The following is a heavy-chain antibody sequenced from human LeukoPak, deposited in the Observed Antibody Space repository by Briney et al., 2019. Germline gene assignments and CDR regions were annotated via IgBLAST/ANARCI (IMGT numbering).Heavy chain of an antibody. J-gene: IGHJ6*03. CDR3: ATREQLANGSYYYYYYYMDV. CDR2: IIPIFGTA. CDR1: GYTFTSYY. D-gene: IGHD6-13*01. Sequence: GASVKVSCKASGYTFTSYYMHWVRQAPGQGLEWMGGIIPIFGTANYAQKFQGRVTITTDESTSTAYMELSSLRSEDTALYYCATREQLANGSYYYYYYYMDVWGKGTTVTVSS. V-gene: IGHV1-69*05.